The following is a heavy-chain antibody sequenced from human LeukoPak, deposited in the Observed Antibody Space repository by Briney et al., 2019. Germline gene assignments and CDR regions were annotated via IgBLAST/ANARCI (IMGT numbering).Heavy chain of an antibody. Sequence: GGSLRLSCAASGFTFSSYSMTWVRQAPGKGLEWVSSISSSSSYIYYADSVKGRFTISRDNAKNSLYQQMNSLRAEDTAVYYCARERPAYSSSSYGYWGQGTLVTVSS. CDR2: ISSSSSYI. CDR3: ARERPAYSSSSYGY. CDR1: GFTFSSYS. J-gene: IGHJ4*02. V-gene: IGHV3-21*01. D-gene: IGHD6-6*01.